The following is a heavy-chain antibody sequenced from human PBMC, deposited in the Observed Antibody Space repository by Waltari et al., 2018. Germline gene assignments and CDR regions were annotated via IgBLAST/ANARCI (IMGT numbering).Heavy chain of an antibody. CDR2: INWNGGST. CDR1: TFDDYG. J-gene: IGHJ4*02. Sequence: TFDDYGMSWVRQAPGKGLEWVSGINWNGGSTGYADSVKGRFTISRDNAKNSLYLQMNSLRAEDTALYYCARDLGSGGSSWYSSWGQGTLVTVSS. V-gene: IGHV3-20*03. D-gene: IGHD6-13*01. CDR3: ARDLGSGGSSWYSS.